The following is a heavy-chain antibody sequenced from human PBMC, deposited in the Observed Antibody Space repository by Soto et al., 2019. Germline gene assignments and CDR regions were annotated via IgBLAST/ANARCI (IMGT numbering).Heavy chain of an antibody. D-gene: IGHD4-17*01. V-gene: IGHV3-53*01. J-gene: IGHJ2*01. CDR2: IYSDSRT. Sequence: EVQLVESGGGLIQPGGSLRLSCAASGFTVSSNYMTWVLQAPGKGLEWVSVIYSDSRTYYADSVKGRFTISRDNSKSTLYLQMNSLRAEDTAVYYCARLRCDYWYFDLWGRGTLVTVSS. CDR3: ARLRCDYWYFDL. CDR1: GFTVSSNY.